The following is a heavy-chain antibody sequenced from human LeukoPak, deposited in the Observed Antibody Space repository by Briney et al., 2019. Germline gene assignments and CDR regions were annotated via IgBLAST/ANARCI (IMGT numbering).Heavy chain of an antibody. J-gene: IGHJ4*02. CDR2: INHSGST. CDR1: GGSFSGYY. Sequence: PETLSLTCAVYGGSFSGYYWSWIRQPPGKGLEWIGEINHSGSTNYNPSLKSRVTISVDTSKNQFSLKLSSVTAADTAVYYCARIKGYYDSSGLDYWGQGTLVTVSS. V-gene: IGHV4-34*01. CDR3: ARIKGYYDSSGLDY. D-gene: IGHD3-22*01.